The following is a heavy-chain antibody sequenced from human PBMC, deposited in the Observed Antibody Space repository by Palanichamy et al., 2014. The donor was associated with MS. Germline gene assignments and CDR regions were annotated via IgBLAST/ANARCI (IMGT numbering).Heavy chain of an antibody. J-gene: IGHJ6*02. CDR2: TGYSGDT. Sequence: QVQLQESGPGLVKPSGTLSLTCDVSGGSISSNTWWSWIRQPPGKGLEWIGETGYSGDTKYSPSLKSRVTISMDKSQNQLSLDVRSVTAADTAIYFCARVPTSISTSVGTYYNYHYGMDVWGQGTTVTVSS. D-gene: IGHD3-10*01. CDR3: ARVPTSISTSVGTYYNYHYGMDV. V-gene: IGHV4-4*02. CDR1: GGSISSNTW.